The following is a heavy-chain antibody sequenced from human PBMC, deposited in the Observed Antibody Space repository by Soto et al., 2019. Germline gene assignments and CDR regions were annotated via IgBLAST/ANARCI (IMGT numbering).Heavy chain of an antibody. Sequence: PXVSLRLSCADSGFTFISYAMSWVRQAPGKGLEWVSAISGSGGSTYYADSVKGRFTISRDNSKNTLYLQMNSLRAEDTAVYYCAKSTYSSGWYTKSPFDYWGQGTLVTVSS. CDR3: AKSTYSSGWYTKSPFDY. D-gene: IGHD6-19*01. CDR2: ISGSGGST. V-gene: IGHV3-23*01. J-gene: IGHJ4*02. CDR1: GFTFISYA.